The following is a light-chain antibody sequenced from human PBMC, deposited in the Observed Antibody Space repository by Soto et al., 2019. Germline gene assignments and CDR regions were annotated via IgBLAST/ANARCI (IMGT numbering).Light chain of an antibody. V-gene: IGKV3-20*01. Sequence: EIVLTQSPGTLSLSPGDRVTLSCRASQSVSSNYLAWYQQKPGQAPRLLIYATSARATGIPDRFSGSGSGTDFTLTISRREPDDVAMYYCQQYGDYNSPRYSFGQGTRLEI. CDR2: ATS. J-gene: IGKJ2*03. CDR1: QSVSSNY. CDR3: QQYGDYNSPRYS.